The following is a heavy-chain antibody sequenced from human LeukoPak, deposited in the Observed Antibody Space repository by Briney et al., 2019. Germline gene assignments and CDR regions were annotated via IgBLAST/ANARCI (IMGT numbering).Heavy chain of an antibody. V-gene: IGHV1-2*02. CDR1: GYTFTGYY. CDR3: ARGELGSWEKLYYFDY. CDR2: INPNSGGT. J-gene: IGHJ4*02. D-gene: IGHD6-13*01. Sequence: ASVKVSCKASGYTFTGYYMHWVRQAPGQGLEWMGWINPNSGGTNYAQKFQGRVTMTRDTSISTAYMELSRLRSDDTAVYYCARGELGSWEKLYYFDYWGQGTLVTVSS.